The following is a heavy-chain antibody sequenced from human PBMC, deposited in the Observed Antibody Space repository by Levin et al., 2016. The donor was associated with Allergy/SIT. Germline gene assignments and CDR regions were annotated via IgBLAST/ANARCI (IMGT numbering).Heavy chain of an antibody. V-gene: IGHV1-18*01. J-gene: IGHJ6*02. D-gene: IGHD3-3*01. CDR1: GYTFTSYG. Sequence: ASVKVSCKASGYTFTSYGISWVRQAPGQGLEWMGWISAYNGNTNYAQKLQGRVTMTTDTSTSTAYMELRSLRSDDTAVYYCARESNNFWSGYYVSLYYYYGIGRLGPRDHGHRLL. CDR3: ARESNNFWSGYYVSLYYYYGIGR. CDR2: ISAYNGNT.